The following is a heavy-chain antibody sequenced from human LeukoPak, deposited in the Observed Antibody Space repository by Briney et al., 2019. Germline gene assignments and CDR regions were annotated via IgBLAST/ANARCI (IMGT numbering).Heavy chain of an antibody. CDR1: GFTFSSYW. CDR3: AREGRVSGYDFDC. Sequence: GGSLRLSCAASGFTFSSYWMHWARQAPGKGLVWVSRINSDGSSITYADSVKGRFTISRDNAKNTLYLQMNRLRVEDTAVYYCAREGRVSGYDFDCWGQGTLVTVSS. D-gene: IGHD5-12*01. J-gene: IGHJ4*02. CDR2: INSDGSSI. V-gene: IGHV3-74*03.